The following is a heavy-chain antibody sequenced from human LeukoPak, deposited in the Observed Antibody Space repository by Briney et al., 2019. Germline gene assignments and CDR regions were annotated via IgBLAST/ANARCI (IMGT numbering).Heavy chain of an antibody. CDR3: AKYYFDSSGYYYLRKNWYFDP. J-gene: IGHJ2*01. CDR1: GFTYSSYA. Sequence: GGSLRLSCAASGFTYSSYAMSWVRQAPGKGLEWVAAISGSGGSTYYADSVKGRFTISRDNSKNTLYLQMNSLRAEDTAVYYCAKYYFDSSGYYYLRKNWYFDPWGRGTLVTVSS. D-gene: IGHD3-22*01. V-gene: IGHV3-23*01. CDR2: ISGSGGST.